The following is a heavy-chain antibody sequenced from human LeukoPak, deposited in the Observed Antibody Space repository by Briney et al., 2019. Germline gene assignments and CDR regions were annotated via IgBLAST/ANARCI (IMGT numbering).Heavy chain of an antibody. V-gene: IGHV3-23*01. CDR1: GFTFSSYA. J-gene: IGHJ6*03. CDR3: ARVVHASYYYYYMDV. Sequence: GGSLRLSCAASGFTFSSYAMSWVRQAPGKGLEWVSAISGSGGSTYYADSVKGRFTISRDNSKNTLYLQMNSLRAEDTAVYYCARVVHASYYYYYMDVWGKGTTVTVSS. CDR2: ISGSGGST.